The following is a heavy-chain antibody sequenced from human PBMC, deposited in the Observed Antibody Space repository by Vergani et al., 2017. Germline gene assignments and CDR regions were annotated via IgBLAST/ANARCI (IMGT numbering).Heavy chain of an antibody. D-gene: IGHD6-13*01. CDR3: ARTPTGYSSSWYDWICDY. J-gene: IGHJ4*02. CDR1: GFSLSTSGMR. V-gene: IGHV2-70*04. Sequence: QVTLKESGPALVKPTQTLTLTCTFSGFSLSTSGMRVSWIRQPPGKALEWLARIDWDDDKFYSTSLKTRLTISNVTSKNPVVLTMTNMDPVDTATYYCARTPTGYSSSWYDWICDYWGQGTLVTVSS. CDR2: IDWDDDK.